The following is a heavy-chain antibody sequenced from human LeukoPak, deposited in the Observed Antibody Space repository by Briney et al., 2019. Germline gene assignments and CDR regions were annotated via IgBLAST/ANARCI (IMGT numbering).Heavy chain of an antibody. V-gene: IGHV3-21*01. CDR3: ARVAFGPHAMDV. Sequence: NPGGSLRLSCAASGFTFSTYSMCWVRQAPGKGLEWVSSISSDSTYIYYLDSVKGRFTVSRDNAKHSLYLYMNSLRAEDTAVYYCARVAFGPHAMDVRGKGTTVTVSS. CDR1: GFTFSTYS. CDR2: ISSDSTYI. D-gene: IGHD3-10*01. J-gene: IGHJ6*04.